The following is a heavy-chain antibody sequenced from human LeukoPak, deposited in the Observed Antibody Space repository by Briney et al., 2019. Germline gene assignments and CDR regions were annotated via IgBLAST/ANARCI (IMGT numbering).Heavy chain of an antibody. CDR2: ISGSTSTT. J-gene: IGHJ4*02. D-gene: IGHD3-22*01. V-gene: IGHV3-48*04. Sequence: GGSLRLSCAASGFTFSSFVLSWVRQAPGKGLEWVSGISGSTSTTYYADSVKGRFTISRDNAKNSLYLQMNSLRAEDTAVYYCARALKVYYDSSGYIDYWGQGTLVTVSS. CDR1: GFTFSSFV. CDR3: ARALKVYYDSSGYIDY.